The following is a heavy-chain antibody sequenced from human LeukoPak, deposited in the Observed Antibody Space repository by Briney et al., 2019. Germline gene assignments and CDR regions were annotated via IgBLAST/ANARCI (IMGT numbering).Heavy chain of an antibody. Sequence: GGSLRLSCAASGFTFSSYSMNWVRQAPGKGLEGVSSISSSSSYIYYAGSVKGRFTISRDNAKNSLYLQMNSLRAEDTAVYYCARAGWYEPADYWGQGTLVTVSS. CDR3: ARAGWYEPADY. CDR1: GFTFSSYS. V-gene: IGHV3-21*01. J-gene: IGHJ4*02. CDR2: ISSSSSYI. D-gene: IGHD6-19*01.